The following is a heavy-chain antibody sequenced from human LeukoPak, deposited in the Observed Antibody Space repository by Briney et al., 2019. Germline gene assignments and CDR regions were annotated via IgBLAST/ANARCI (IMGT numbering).Heavy chain of an antibody. V-gene: IGHV2-5*01. CDR2: IYWNDDK. J-gene: IGHJ5*02. D-gene: IGHD5-24*01. CDR3: AHTIRRSGFDP. Sequence: SGPTLVNPTETLTLTCTFSGFSLSTSGVGVGWIRQPPGKALDWLALIYWNDDKRYSPSLKTRLTITKDTSKNQVVLTMTNTDPVDTATYYCAHTIRRSGFDPWGQGTLVTVSS. CDR1: GFSLSTSGVG.